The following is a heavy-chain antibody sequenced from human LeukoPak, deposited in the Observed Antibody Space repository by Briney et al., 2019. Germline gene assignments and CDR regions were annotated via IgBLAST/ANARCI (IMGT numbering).Heavy chain of an antibody. V-gene: IGHV4-59*12. CDR3: VREILYCSGGSCYRGPFDN. CDR1: GGSISSYY. Sequence: SETLSLTCTVSGGSISSYYWSWIRQPPGKGLEWIGYIYYSGSTNYNPSLKSRVTISVDTSKNQFSLKLNSVTAADTAVYYCVREILYCSGGSCYRGPFDNWGQGTLVTVSA. CDR2: IYYSGST. J-gene: IGHJ4*02. D-gene: IGHD2-15*01.